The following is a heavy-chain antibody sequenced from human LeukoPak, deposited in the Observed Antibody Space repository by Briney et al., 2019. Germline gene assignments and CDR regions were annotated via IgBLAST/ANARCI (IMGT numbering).Heavy chain of an antibody. CDR2: IIDSGSAT. J-gene: IGHJ4*02. D-gene: IGHD3-16*01. Sequence: SLRLSCVASGFTFSSYVMNWVRQAPGKGLEWVSGIIDSGSATYYADSVKGRFTISRDNSKNTLYLQMNSLRAEDTAIYYCAKDFMKGGQGTLVTVSS. V-gene: IGHV3-23*01. CDR1: GFTFSSYV. CDR3: AKDFMK.